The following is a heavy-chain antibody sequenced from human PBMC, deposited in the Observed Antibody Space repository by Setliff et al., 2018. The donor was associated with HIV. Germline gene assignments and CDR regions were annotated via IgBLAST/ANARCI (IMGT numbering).Heavy chain of an antibody. CDR2: IRG. CDR1: GFTFSDAW. V-gene: IGHV3-15*07. J-gene: IGHJ4*02. D-gene: IGHD2-2*01. CDR3: ARPRYCISTNCYEAFDY. Sequence: PGGSLRLSCATSGFTFSDAWMNWVRQAPGKGLEWVGRIRGDYGASRSGRFTISRDDSKNTAYLQITNLQIEDTAVYYCARPRYCISTNCYEAFDYWGQGTLVTVSS.